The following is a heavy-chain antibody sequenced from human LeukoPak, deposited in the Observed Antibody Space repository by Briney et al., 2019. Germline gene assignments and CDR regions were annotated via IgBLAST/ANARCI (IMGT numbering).Heavy chain of an antibody. Sequence: ASVTVSCKASGYTFTSYDIKWVRQAPGQGLEWMGWMKGKSGNTDYAQKIQGRVTIKTKTTIRTAYMELSSLTSDATPVYYCARRRYEGSSLPYYYSYIDVWGKGTSVTVSS. D-gene: IGHD6-6*01. J-gene: IGHJ6*03. CDR3: ARRRYEGSSLPYYYSYIDV. CDR1: GYTFTSYD. CDR2: MKGKSGNT. V-gene: IGHV1-8*01.